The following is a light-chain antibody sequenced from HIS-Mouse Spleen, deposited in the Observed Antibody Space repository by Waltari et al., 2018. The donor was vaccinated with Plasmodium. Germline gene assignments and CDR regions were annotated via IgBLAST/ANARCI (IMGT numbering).Light chain of an antibody. V-gene: IGKV2-28*01. Sequence: IVVTQSPLALPFTPGEPTSIPSRSTQSLVHSNGYNYLDWYQQKPGQSPQLLIYSGSNRASGVPDRFSGSGSGTDFTLNISRVEAEDVGVYYCMQDLKTPITFGQGTRLEIK. CDR1: QSLVHSNGYNY. J-gene: IGKJ5*01. CDR3: MQDLKTPIT. CDR2: SGS.